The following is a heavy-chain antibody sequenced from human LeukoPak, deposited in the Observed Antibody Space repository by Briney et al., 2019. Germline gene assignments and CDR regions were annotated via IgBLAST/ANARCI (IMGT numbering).Heavy chain of an antibody. J-gene: IGHJ5*02. D-gene: IGHD3-22*01. Sequence: ASVKVSCKASGYTFTSYGISWVRQAPGQGLEWMGWISAYNGNTNYAQKLQGRVTMTTDTSTSTAYMELRSLRSDGTAVYYCARDRYLGYYYDSSGYPAKWFDPWGQGTLVNVSS. V-gene: IGHV1-18*01. CDR2: ISAYNGNT. CDR3: ARDRYLGYYYDSSGYPAKWFDP. CDR1: GYTFTSYG.